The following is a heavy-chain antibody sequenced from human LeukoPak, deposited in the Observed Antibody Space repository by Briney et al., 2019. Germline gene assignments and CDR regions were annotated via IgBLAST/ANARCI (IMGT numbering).Heavy chain of an antibody. CDR1: GGTISSYY. Sequence: SETLSLTCTVSGGTISSYYWNWIRQPPGKGLEWMGFIYYTGGTNYNPSLKNRVTISADTSKNQFSLKVTSVTAADTAVYYCARGLIVEANTGTFDFWGQGTMVTVSS. D-gene: IGHD1-26*01. CDR3: ARGLIVEANTGTFDF. V-gene: IGHV4-59*01. CDR2: IYYTGGT. J-gene: IGHJ3*01.